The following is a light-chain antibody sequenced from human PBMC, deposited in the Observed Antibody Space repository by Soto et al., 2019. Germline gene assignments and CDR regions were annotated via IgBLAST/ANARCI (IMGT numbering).Light chain of an antibody. CDR3: QQYNNWRT. CDR1: QSVSSN. J-gene: IGKJ1*01. V-gene: IGKV3-15*01. Sequence: EIVMTQSPATLSVSPGERATLSCRANQSVSSNLAWYQQKPGQAPRLLIHDASTRATGTPARFSGSGSGTEFTLTISSLQSEDSAVYYCQQYNNWRTFGQGTKVEIK. CDR2: DAS.